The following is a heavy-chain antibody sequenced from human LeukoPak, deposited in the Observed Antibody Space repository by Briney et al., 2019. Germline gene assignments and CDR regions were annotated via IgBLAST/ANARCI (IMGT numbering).Heavy chain of an antibody. J-gene: IGHJ4*02. CDR1: GFTFSSYA. CDR3: AKDRTGEKSISGNY. CDR2: ISGSGGST. D-gene: IGHD2-21*01. Sequence: GGSLRLSCAASGFTFSSYAMSWVRQAPGKGLEWVSAISGSGGSTYYADSVKGRFTISRDNSKNTLYLQMNSPRAEDTAVYYCAKDRTGEKSISGNYWGQGILVXVSS. V-gene: IGHV3-23*01.